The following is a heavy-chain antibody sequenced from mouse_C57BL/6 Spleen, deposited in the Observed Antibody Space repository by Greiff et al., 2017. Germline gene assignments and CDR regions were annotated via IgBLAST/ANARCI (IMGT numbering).Heavy chain of an antibody. CDR3: ARGGYYYGSSTGFAY. V-gene: IGHV1-55*01. CDR2: IYPGSGST. CDR1: GYTFTSYW. Sequence: QVQLQQPGAELVKPGASVKMSCKASGYTFTSYWITWVKQRPGQGLEWIGDIYPGSGSTNYNEKFKSKATLTVDTSSSTAYMQLSSLTSEDSAVYYCARGGYYYGSSTGFAYWGQGTLVTVSA. D-gene: IGHD1-1*01. J-gene: IGHJ3*01.